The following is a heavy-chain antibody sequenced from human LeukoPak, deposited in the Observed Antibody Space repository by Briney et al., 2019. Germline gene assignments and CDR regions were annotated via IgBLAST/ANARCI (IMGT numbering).Heavy chain of an antibody. D-gene: IGHD5-24*01. V-gene: IGHV1-46*01. J-gene: IGHJ5*02. CDR3: ARDNSVRDEAWWFSP. CDR1: GYTFTSNY. Sequence: ASVKVSCKSFGYTFTSNYMHWVRQAPGQRPEWMGVISPSGASTTYAQTFQGRVTLTRDMSTSTDYLELSSLRSEDTAVYYCARDNSVRDEAWWFSPWGQGTLVTVSS. CDR2: ISPSGAST.